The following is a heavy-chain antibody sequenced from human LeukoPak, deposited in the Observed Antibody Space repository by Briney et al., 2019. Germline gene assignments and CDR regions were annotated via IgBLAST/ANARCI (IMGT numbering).Heavy chain of an antibody. CDR3: SKDRACIKDVCQGDFDY. D-gene: IGHD2-8*01. Sequence: PGGSLRLSCAASGFIFSSYAMSWVRQAPGKGLEWVSTISGSGGSTYYADSVKGRFTISRDNSKNTVYLQMNSLRAEDTAVYYWSKDRACIKDVCQGDFDYWGQGTLVTVSS. V-gene: IGHV3-23*01. CDR1: GFIFSSYA. CDR2: ISGSGGST. J-gene: IGHJ4*02.